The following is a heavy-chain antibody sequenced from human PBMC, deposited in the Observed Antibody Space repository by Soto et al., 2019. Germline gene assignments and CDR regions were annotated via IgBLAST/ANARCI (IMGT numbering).Heavy chain of an antibody. CDR2: IRGNGDPP. CDR1: GFTFSSYA. J-gene: IGHJ4*02. D-gene: IGHD5-12*01. Sequence: PGGSLRLSCSASGFTFSSYAMHWVRQAPGKGLEYVSGIRGNGDPPFYADSAKGRFTISRDNSKNTLYLQMSSLSAGDTAVYYCVKSRGGNNFDFFDWGQGALVTVSS. V-gene: IGHV3-64D*06. CDR3: VKSRGGNNFDFFD.